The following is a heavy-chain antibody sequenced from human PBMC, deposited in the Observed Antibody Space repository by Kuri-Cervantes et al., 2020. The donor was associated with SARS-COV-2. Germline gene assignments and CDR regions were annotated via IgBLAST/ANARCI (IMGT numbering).Heavy chain of an antibody. V-gene: IGHV3-64D*06. CDR1: GFTFSSYA. J-gene: IGHJ6*02. CDR3: VKPRGYSYGYYYGMDV. CDR2: ISSNGGST. D-gene: IGHD5-18*01. Sequence: GESLKISCAASGFTFSSYAMHWVRQAPGKGLEYVSAISSNGGSTYYADSVKGRFTISRDNSKNTLYLQMSSLRAEDTAVYYCVKPRGYSYGYYYGMDVWGQGPT.